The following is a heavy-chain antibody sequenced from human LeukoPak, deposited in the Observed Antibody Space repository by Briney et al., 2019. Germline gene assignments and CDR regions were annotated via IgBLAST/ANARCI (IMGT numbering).Heavy chain of an antibody. Sequence: ASVKVSCKASGYTLTSYYMHWVRQAPGQGLEWMGIINPSGGSTSYAQRFQGRVTMTRDTSTSTVYMELSSLRSEDTAVYYCARDLSYCGGDCYSEDYWGQGTLVAVSS. V-gene: IGHV1-46*01. CDR1: GYTLTSYY. J-gene: IGHJ4*02. CDR2: INPSGGST. CDR3: ARDLSYCGGDCYSEDY. D-gene: IGHD2-21*02.